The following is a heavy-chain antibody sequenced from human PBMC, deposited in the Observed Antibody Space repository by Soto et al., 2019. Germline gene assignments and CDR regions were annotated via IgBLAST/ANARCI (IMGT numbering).Heavy chain of an antibody. CDR1: GFTFSSYG. D-gene: IGHD3-16*01. V-gene: IGHV3-33*01. CDR2: IWYDGSNK. CDR3: AREGGVRWGVGGMDV. J-gene: IGHJ6*02. Sequence: QVQLVESRGGVVQPGRSLRLSCAASGFTFSSYGMHWVRQAPGKGLEWVALIWYDGSNKYYADSVKGRFTISRDNSKNTMYLKMSSLRAEDTAVYYCAREGGVRWGVGGMDVWGQGTTVTVSS.